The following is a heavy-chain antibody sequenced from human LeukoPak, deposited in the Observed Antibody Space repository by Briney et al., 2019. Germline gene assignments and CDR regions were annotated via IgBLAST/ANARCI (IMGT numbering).Heavy chain of an antibody. D-gene: IGHD6-13*01. CDR1: GYSFTSYW. V-gene: IGHV5-51*01. CDR2: IYPGDSDT. J-gene: IGHJ4*02. CDR3: ARPPATVGYSSSWYGDLDY. Sequence: GESLKISCKGSGYSFTSYWIGWVRQMPGKGLEWMGIIYPGDSDTRYSPSFQGQVTISADKSISTAYLQWSSLKASDTAMYYCARPPATVGYSSSWYGDLDYWGQGTLVTVSP.